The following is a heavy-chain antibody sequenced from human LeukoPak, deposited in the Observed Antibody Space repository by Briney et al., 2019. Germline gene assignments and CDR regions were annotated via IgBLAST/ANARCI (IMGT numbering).Heavy chain of an antibody. J-gene: IGHJ6*02. Sequence: GGSLRLSCAASGFTFSSYGMHWVRQAPGKGLEWVAVIWYDGGNKYYADSVKGRFTISRDNSKNTLYLQMNSLRAEDTAVYYCARDRDYSNYVTRYYYYYGMDVWGQGTTVTVSS. CDR2: IWYDGGNK. V-gene: IGHV3-33*01. CDR3: ARDRDYSNYVTRYYYYYGMDV. D-gene: IGHD4-11*01. CDR1: GFTFSSYG.